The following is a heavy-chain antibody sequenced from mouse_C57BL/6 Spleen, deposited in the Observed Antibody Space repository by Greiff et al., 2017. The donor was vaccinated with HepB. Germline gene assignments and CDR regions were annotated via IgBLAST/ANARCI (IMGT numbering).Heavy chain of an antibody. Sequence: EVQVVESGPELVKPGASVKISCKASGYSFTGYYMNWVKQSPEKSLEWIGEINPSTGGTTYNQKFKAKATLTVDKSSSTAYMQLKSLTSEDSAVYYCARNIYYDYDGYFDVWGTGTTVTVSS. J-gene: IGHJ1*03. CDR2: INPSTGGT. D-gene: IGHD2-4*01. V-gene: IGHV1-42*01. CDR3: ARNIYYDYDGYFDV. CDR1: GYSFTGYY.